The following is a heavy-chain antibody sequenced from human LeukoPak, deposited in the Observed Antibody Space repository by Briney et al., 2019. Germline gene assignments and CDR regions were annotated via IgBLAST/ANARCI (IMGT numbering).Heavy chain of an antibody. J-gene: IGHJ4*02. CDR1: GFTFDDYA. V-gene: IGHV3-49*03. CDR2: IRSKAFGGTP. D-gene: IGHD4-17*01. CDR3: TRNTVTVHFDY. Sequence: GGSLRLSCLASGFTFDDYAVSWFRQAPGKGLEWVGFIRSKAFGGTPEYAASVRGRFTISRDDSKSIAYLQMNSLKTEDTAVYYCTRNTVTVHFDYWSQRTLVTVSS.